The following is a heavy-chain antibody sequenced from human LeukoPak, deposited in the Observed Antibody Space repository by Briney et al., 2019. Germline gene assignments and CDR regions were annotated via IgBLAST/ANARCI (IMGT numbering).Heavy chain of an antibody. Sequence: QTGGSLRLSCAASGFTFSDYYMSWIRQAPGKGLEWMANIKQDGSEKYYVDSVKGRFTISRDNAKNSLYLQMNSLRAEDTAVYFCARGGWISGTLTFDYWGQGTLVTVSS. CDR3: ARGGWISGTLTFDY. J-gene: IGHJ4*02. CDR2: IKQDGSEK. CDR1: GFTFSDYY. V-gene: IGHV3-7*01. D-gene: IGHD1-20*01.